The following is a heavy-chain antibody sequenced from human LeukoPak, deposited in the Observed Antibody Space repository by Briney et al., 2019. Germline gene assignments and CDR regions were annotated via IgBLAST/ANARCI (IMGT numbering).Heavy chain of an antibody. CDR2: IIPLFGTT. CDR1: RGTFSNYG. Sequence: WASVKVSCKAPRGTFSNYGISWVRQAPGQGLEWMGGIIPLFGTTNYAQTFQGRVTMIADKSTSTAYMELNSLRSEDTAVYYCARGSDYFDYWGQGTLVTVSS. CDR3: ARGSDYFDY. J-gene: IGHJ4*02. V-gene: IGHV1-69*06.